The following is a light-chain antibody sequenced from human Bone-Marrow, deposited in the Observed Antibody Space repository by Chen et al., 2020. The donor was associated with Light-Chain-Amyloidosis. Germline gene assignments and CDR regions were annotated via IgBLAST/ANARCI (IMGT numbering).Light chain of an antibody. CDR2: FGS. CDR1: QSLLHSNGNTY. J-gene: IGKJ3*01. CDR3: MQALQGPFT. V-gene: IGKV2-28*01. Sequence: DIVMTQSPLSLPVTPGEPASISCRSSQSLLHSNGNTYLDWFLQKPGQSPQLLISFGSNRASGVPDRCSGSGLGTDFTLNISRVEAEDVGVYYCMQALQGPFTFGPGTKVDIK.